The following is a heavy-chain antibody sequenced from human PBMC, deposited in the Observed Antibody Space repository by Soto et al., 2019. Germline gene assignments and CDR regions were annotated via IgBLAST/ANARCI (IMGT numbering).Heavy chain of an antibody. CDR2: INTDGSDT. Sequence: GGSLRLSCAASGFTFSSDWMHWVRQAPGKGLVWVSRINTDGSDTSYADSVKGRFTISRDNAKNMLYLQMNSLRAEDTAVYYCARGGSGAQHCFDYWGQGTLVTVSS. J-gene: IGHJ4*02. CDR1: GFTFSSDW. D-gene: IGHD3-10*01. CDR3: ARGGSGAQHCFDY. V-gene: IGHV3-74*01.